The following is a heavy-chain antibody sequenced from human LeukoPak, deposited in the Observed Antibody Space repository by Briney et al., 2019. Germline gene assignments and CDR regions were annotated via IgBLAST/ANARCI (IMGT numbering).Heavy chain of an antibody. V-gene: IGHV1-2*02. CDR2: INTKSGRT. Sequence: ASVKVSCKTSGYSFTDYYIHWVRQAPGQGLEWMGWINTKSGRTSSARKFQGRVTMTRDPSVTTVYMDLAWLTSDDTAIYFCARADFIDAGPYLIGPWGQGTLVAVSS. J-gene: IGHJ5*02. CDR1: GYSFTDYY. D-gene: IGHD3-3*01. CDR3: ARADFIDAGPYLIGP.